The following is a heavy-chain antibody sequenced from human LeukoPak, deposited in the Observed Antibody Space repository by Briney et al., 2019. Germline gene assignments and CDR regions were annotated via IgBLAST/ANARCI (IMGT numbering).Heavy chain of an antibody. V-gene: IGHV4-59*01. CDR1: GGSISSYY. Sequence: SETLSLTCTVSGGSISSYYWSWIRQPPGKGLEWIGYIYYSGSTNYNPSLKSRVTISVDTSKNQFSLKLSSVTAADTAVYYCASLGYLWGRGTLVTVSS. J-gene: IGHJ2*01. D-gene: IGHD3-16*01. CDR2: IYYSGST. CDR3: ASLGYL.